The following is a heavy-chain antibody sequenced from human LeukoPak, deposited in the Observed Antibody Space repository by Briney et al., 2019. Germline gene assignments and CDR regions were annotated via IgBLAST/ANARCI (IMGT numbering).Heavy chain of an antibody. CDR2: INSDGSST. CDR1: GFTFSSYW. V-gene: IGHV3-74*01. J-gene: IGHJ4*02. Sequence: PRASLRLSCEASGFTFSSYWMHWVRQPPGKGLVWVSRINSDGSSTSYADSVKGRFTITRDNAKNTLYLQINSLRAEDTAVYFCTTGRGVTRIDYWGQGTLVTVSS. CDR3: TTGRGVTRIDY. D-gene: IGHD5-18*01.